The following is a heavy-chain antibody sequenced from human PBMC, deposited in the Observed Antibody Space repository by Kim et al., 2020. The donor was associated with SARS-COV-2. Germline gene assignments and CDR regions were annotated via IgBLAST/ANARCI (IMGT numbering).Heavy chain of an antibody. Sequence: VKGRFTISRDNSKNTLYLQMNSLRAEDTAVYYCARELGGSGFDYYYGMDVWGQGTTVTVSS. V-gene: IGHV3-30*01. D-gene: IGHD3-10*01. J-gene: IGHJ6*02. CDR3: ARELGGSGFDYYYGMDV.